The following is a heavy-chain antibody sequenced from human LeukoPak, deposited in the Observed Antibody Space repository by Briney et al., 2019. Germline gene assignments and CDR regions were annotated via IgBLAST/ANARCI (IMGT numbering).Heavy chain of an antibody. D-gene: IGHD6-19*01. CDR3: ARDMSSGWSFDY. J-gene: IGHJ4*02. CDR1: GYTFTSYA. V-gene: IGHV1-3*01. Sequence: ASVKVSCKASGYTFTSYAMHWVRQAPGQRLEWMGWINAGNGNTKYSQKFQDRVTITRDTSASTTYMELSSLRSEDTAVYYCARDMSSGWSFDYRGQGTLVTVSS. CDR2: INAGNGNT.